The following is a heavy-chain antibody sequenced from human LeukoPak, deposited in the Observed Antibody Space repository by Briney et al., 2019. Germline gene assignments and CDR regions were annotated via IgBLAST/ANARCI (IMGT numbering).Heavy chain of an antibody. V-gene: IGHV3-23*01. Sequence: PGGSLRLSCAASGFTFSNNAMSWVRQAPGKGLEWVSGISGGGTTTYYTDSVKGRFIISRDNPKNSLYLQMNSLRAEDTAVYYCARVQVRWFGELLDYWGQGTLVTVSS. CDR2: ISGGGTTT. CDR3: ARVQVRWFGELLDY. CDR1: GFTFSNNA. D-gene: IGHD3-10*01. J-gene: IGHJ4*02.